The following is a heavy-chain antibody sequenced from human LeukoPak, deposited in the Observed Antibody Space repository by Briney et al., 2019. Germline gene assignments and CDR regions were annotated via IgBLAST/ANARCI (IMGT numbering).Heavy chain of an antibody. D-gene: IGHD2-15*01. Sequence: GGSLRLSCAASGFTFSNHAMSWVRQAPGKGLEWVSGITGSGGSTFYADSVKGRFTISRDNSKDTVYLQMNSLTSEDTAVYYCAKLDSRGSSCYQFDCWGQGTLVTVSS. CDR3: AKLDSRGSSCYQFDC. CDR2: ITGSGGST. J-gene: IGHJ4*02. CDR1: GFTFSNHA. V-gene: IGHV3-23*01.